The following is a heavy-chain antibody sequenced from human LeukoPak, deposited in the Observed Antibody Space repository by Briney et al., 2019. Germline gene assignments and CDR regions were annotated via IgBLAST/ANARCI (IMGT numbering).Heavy chain of an antibody. J-gene: IGHJ4*02. CDR3: ARGGGYSYGLTDY. CDR1: GFTFSSYW. Sequence: GGSLRLSCATSGFTFSSYWMHWVRQAPGKGLVWVSRINSDGSSTSYADSVKGRFTISRDNAKNTLYLQMNSLRAEDTAVYYRARGGGYSYGLTDYWDQGTLVTVSS. D-gene: IGHD5-18*01. CDR2: INSDGSST. V-gene: IGHV3-74*01.